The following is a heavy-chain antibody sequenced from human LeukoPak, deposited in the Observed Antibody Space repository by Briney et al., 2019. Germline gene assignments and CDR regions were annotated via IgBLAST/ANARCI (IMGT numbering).Heavy chain of an antibody. CDR2: ISYDGSNE. J-gene: IGHJ4*02. V-gene: IGHV3-30*04. D-gene: IGHD5-12*01. CDR3: ASIPSGFDSVEVYY. CDR1: GFAISNYA. Sequence: PGRSLRLSCAASGFAISNYAMHWVRQAPGKGLEWVAVISYDGSNEYYADSVKGRFTISRDNSKTTLYLQMNSLRPEDTAVYYCASIPSGFDSVEVYYWGQGTLVTVSS.